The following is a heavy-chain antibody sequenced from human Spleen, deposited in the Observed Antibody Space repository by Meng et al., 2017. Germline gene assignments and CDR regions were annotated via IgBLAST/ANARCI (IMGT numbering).Heavy chain of an antibody. CDR3: ARAGVVPAAMLGWFDP. V-gene: IGHV4-59*01. CDR1: CGSISSYY. D-gene: IGHD2-2*01. CDR2: IYYSGST. J-gene: IGHJ5*02. Sequence: VPLPGSGPGLGKPSETLSLTCTVSCGSISSYYWSWIRQPPGKGLEWIGYIYYSGSTNYNPSLKSRVTISVDTSKNQFSLKLSSVTAADTAVYYCARAGVVPAAMLGWFDPWGQGTLVTVSS.